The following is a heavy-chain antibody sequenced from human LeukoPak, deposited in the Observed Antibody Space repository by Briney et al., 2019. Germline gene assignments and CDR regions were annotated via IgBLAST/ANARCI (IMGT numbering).Heavy chain of an antibody. CDR2: IYYSGST. CDR1: GSSISSSSYY. V-gene: IGHV4-39*07. J-gene: IGHJ4*02. D-gene: IGHD3-22*01. CDR3: AREELVIPFDY. Sequence: SETLSLTCTVSGSSISSSSYYWGRIRQSPGKGLEWIGSIYYSGSTYYNPSLKSRVTVSLDTSKNQFSLKLSSVTAADTAVYYCAREELVIPFDYWGQGTLVTVSS.